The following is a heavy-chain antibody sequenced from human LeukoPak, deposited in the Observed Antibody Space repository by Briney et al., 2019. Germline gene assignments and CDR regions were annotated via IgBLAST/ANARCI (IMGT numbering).Heavy chain of an antibody. CDR3: ARDLYYMDV. Sequence: ASVKVSCKASGYTFTSYDINWVRQATGQGLEWMGWMNPNSGNTNYAQKFQGRVTMTRDTSISTAYMELSRLRSDDTAVYYCARDLYYMDVWGKGTTVTVSS. J-gene: IGHJ6*03. V-gene: IGHV1-8*01. CDR2: MNPNSGNT. CDR1: GYTFTSYD.